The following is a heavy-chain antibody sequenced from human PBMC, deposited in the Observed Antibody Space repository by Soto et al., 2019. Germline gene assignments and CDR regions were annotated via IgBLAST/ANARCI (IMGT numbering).Heavy chain of an antibody. V-gene: IGHV1-3*01. Sequence: QVQLVQSGAEVKKPGASVKVSCKASGYTFTSYAMHWVRQAPGQRLEWMGWINAGNGNTKYSQKFQDRVTITRDTSASTAYMELSSLRSEDTAVYYCASSTTGTTRDAFDIWGQGTMVTVSS. J-gene: IGHJ3*02. CDR1: GYTFTSYA. CDR2: INAGNGNT. D-gene: IGHD1-1*01. CDR3: ASSTTGTTRDAFDI.